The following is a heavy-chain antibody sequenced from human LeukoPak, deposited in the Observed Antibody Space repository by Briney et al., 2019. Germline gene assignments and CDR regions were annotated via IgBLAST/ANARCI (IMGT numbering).Heavy chain of an antibody. V-gene: IGHV3-23*01. D-gene: IGHD3-16*01. J-gene: IGHJ5*02. Sequence: PGGSLRLSCAASGFTFSSYAMSWVRQAPGKGLEWVSAISGSGGSTYYADSVKGRFTISRDNSKNTLYLQMNSLRAEDTAVYYCARDGKPYAHMMNWFDPWGQGTLVTVSS. CDR2: ISGSGGST. CDR1: GFTFSSYA. CDR3: ARDGKPYAHMMNWFDP.